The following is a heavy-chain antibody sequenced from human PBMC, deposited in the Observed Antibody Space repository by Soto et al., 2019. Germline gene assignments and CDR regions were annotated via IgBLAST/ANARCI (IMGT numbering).Heavy chain of an antibody. CDR1: GGTFSSYA. CDR3: GRVNPGIAAEDY. J-gene: IGHJ4*02. Sequence: SVKVSCKASGGTFSSYAISWVRQAPGQGLEWMGGIIPIFGTANYAQKFQGRVTITADESTSTAYMELSSLRSEDTAVYYCGRVNPGIAAEDYWGQGPLVTVSS. D-gene: IGHD6-13*01. V-gene: IGHV1-69*13. CDR2: IIPIFGTA.